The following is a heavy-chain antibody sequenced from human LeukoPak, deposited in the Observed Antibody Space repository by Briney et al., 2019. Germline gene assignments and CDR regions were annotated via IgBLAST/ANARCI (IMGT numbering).Heavy chain of an antibody. CDR3: ARKGRIDS. CDR2: IKYDGSEE. D-gene: IGHD3-10*01. CDR1: GFTFSDFW. V-gene: IGHV3-7*05. Sequence: PGGSLRLSCAASGFTFSDFWMSWVRQAPGKGLEWVANIKYDGSEESYVDSMKGRFTISRDNAKNSLFLQINSLRAEDTAVYYCARKGRIDSWGQGTLVTVSS. J-gene: IGHJ4*02.